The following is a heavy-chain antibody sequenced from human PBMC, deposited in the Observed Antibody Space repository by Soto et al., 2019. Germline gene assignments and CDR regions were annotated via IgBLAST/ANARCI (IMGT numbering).Heavy chain of an antibody. CDR3: AKGELRYFDWLLYDYYYYGMDV. CDR2: ISWDGGST. D-gene: IGHD3-9*01. Sequence: GGSLRLSCAASGFTFDDYTMHWVRQAPGKGLEWVSLISWDGGSTYYADSVKGRFTISRDNSKNSLYLQMNSLRTEDTALYYCAKGELRYFDWLLYDYYYYGMDVWGQGTTFTVSS. J-gene: IGHJ6*02. V-gene: IGHV3-43*01. CDR1: GFTFDDYT.